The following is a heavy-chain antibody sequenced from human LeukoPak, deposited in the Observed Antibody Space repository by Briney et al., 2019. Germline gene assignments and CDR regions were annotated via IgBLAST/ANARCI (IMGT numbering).Heavy chain of an antibody. CDR1: GASISSYF. CDR2: INNNWDT. J-gene: IGHJ4*02. D-gene: IGHD3-22*01. V-gene: IGHV4-59*01. CDR3: ARFFQYSGSNCYYLDS. Sequence: PSETLSLTCTVSGASISSYFWTWIRQSPGKGLEWIAYINNNWDTNYSPSLKSRATISIDTSKNQFSLNLNSVTAADTAVYYCARFFQYSGSNCYYLDSWGQGTLVTVSS.